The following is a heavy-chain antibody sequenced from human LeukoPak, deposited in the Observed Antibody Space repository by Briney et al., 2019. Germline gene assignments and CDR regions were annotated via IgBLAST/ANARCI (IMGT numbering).Heavy chain of an antibody. CDR2: IRYDGSNK. J-gene: IGHJ4*02. V-gene: IGHV3-30*02. CDR1: GFTFSSYG. CDR3: AKFLQEGDYSDY. Sequence: HRGGSLSPSCAASGFTFSSYGMHWVRQAPGKGLEWVAFIRYDGSNKYYADSVRGRFTISRDNSKNTLYLQMNSLRAEDTAVYYCAKFLQEGDYSDYWGQGTLVTLSS.